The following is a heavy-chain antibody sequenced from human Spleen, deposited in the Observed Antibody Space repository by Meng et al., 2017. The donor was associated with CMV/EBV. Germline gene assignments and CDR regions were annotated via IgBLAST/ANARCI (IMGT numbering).Heavy chain of an antibody. D-gene: IGHD7-27*01. CDR3: ARDLNGDGIYYFYGMDV. V-gene: IGHV4-34*01. J-gene: IGHJ6*02. CDR1: GGSFSGYY. Sequence: SETLSLTCAVYGGSFSGYYWSWIRQPPGKGLEWIAEINHSGTTNYNPTLKSRVTISVDTFKNQFSLTLSSVTAADTAEYYCARDLNGDGIYYFYGMDVWGQGTTVTVSS. CDR2: INHSGTT.